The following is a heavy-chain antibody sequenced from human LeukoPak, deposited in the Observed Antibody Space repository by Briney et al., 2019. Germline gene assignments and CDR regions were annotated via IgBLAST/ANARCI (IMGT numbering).Heavy chain of an antibody. J-gene: IGHJ4*02. CDR1: GXSISSYY. CDR2: IYTSGST. CDR3: ASHLLRGVYSGSYWTFDY. Sequence: PSETLSLTRTVSGXSISSYYWSWIRQPAGKGLEWIGRIYTSGSTNYNPSLKSRVTMSVDTSNNQFSLKLSSVTAADTAVYYCASHLLRGVYSGSYWTFDYWGQGTLVTVSS. D-gene: IGHD1-26*01. V-gene: IGHV4-4*07.